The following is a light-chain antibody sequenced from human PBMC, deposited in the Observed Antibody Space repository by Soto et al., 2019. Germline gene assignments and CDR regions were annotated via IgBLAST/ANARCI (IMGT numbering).Light chain of an antibody. J-gene: IGKJ1*01. CDR3: QQRSIWPWT. Sequence: EIVLTQSPVTLSLYPGERATLSGRASQSVSSNFLAWYQQKPGQAPRLIIYETSDRATGLPARFSGSGSGTEFTLTISSLEPEDFEVLYCQQRSIWPWTFGQGTKVDI. V-gene: IGKV3D-20*02. CDR2: ETS. CDR1: QSVSSNF.